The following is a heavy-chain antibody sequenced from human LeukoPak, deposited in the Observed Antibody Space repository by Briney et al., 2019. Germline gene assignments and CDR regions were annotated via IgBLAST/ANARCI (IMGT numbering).Heavy chain of an antibody. Sequence: GGSLRLSCADSGFTFSSYWMSWVRQAPGKGLEWVANIKQDGSEKYYVDSVKGRFTISRDNAKNSLYLQMNSLRAEDTAVYYCARVVKGSGSYLFDYWGQGTLVTVSS. CDR1: GFTFSSYW. CDR3: ARVVKGSGSYLFDY. D-gene: IGHD1-26*01. CDR2: IKQDGSEK. J-gene: IGHJ4*02. V-gene: IGHV3-7*01.